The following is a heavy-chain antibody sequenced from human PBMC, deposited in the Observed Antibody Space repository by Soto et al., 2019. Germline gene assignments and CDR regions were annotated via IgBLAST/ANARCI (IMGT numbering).Heavy chain of an antibody. Sequence: ASVKVSCKASGYTFTNYDLSWERQATGHGLEWIGWINPNSANTGYAQNFQGRVSMTSNTSIHTTYMAMSSLRSEDTDIYYCATMETFGTLNGFAPWRQRSPVTVSS. J-gene: IGHJ5*02. V-gene: IGHV1-8*01. CDR3: ATMETFGTLNGFAP. CDR1: GYTFTNYD. CDR2: INPNSANT. D-gene: IGHD3-16*01.